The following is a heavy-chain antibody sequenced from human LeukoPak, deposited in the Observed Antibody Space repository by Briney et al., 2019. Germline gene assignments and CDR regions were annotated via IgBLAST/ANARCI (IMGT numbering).Heavy chain of an antibody. D-gene: IGHD1-26*01. CDR1: GYSISSGYY. CDR3: ATSGSYPSAYSDY. J-gene: IGHJ4*02. V-gene: IGHV4-61*01. CDR2: IYYSGST. Sequence: PSETLSLTCTVSGYSISSGYYWGWIRQPPGKGLEWIGYIYYSGSTNYNPSLKSRVTISVDTSKNQFSLKLSSVTAADTAVYYCATSGSYPSAYSDYWGQGTLVTVSS.